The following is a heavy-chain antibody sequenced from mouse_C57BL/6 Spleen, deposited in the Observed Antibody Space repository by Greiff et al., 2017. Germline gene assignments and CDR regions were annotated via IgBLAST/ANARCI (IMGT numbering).Heavy chain of an antibody. V-gene: IGHV1-80*01. CDR3: ASNYYGSSYGYAMDY. CDR2: IYPGDGDT. CDR1: GYAFSSYW. J-gene: IGHJ4*01. Sequence: VQLQQSGAELVKPGASVKISCKASGYAFSSYWMNWVKQRPGKGLEWIGQIYPGDGDTNYNGKFKGKATLTADKSSSTAYMQLSSLTSEDSAVYFCASNYYGSSYGYAMDYWGQGTSVTVSS. D-gene: IGHD1-1*01.